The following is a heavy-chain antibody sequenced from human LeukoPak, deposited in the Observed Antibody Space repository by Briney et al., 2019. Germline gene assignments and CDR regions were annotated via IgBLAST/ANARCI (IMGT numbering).Heavy chain of an antibody. J-gene: IGHJ4*02. CDR1: GFTFSSYG. V-gene: IGHV3-33*06. D-gene: IGHD3-22*01. CDR2: IWYDGSNK. CDR3: AKDLHYDSSGYSDY. Sequence: PGRSLRLSCAASGFTFSSYGMHWVRQAHGKWLEWVTVIWYDGSNKYYADSVKGRFTISRDNSKNTLYLQTNRLRAEDTAVYYCAKDLHYDSSGYSDYWGQGTLVTVSS.